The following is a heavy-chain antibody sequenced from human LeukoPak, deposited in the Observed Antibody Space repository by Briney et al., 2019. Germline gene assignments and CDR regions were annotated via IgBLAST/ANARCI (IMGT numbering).Heavy chain of an antibody. CDR2: INPNSGGT. J-gene: IGHJ4*02. D-gene: IGHD3-22*01. CDR1: GYTFTGYH. Sequence: ASVKVSCKASGYTFTGYHMHWVRQAPGQGLEWMGWINPNSGGTNYAQKFQGRVTMTRDTSISTAYMELSRLRSDDTAVYYCARDPYDSSAYFDYWGQGTLVTVSS. V-gene: IGHV1-2*02. CDR3: ARDPYDSSAYFDY.